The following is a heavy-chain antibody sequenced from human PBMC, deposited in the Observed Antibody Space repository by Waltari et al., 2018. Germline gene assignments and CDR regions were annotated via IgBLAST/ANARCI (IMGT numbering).Heavy chain of an antibody. CDR1: GGSFSGYY. CDR3: ARAPSPVTIFGVVMPPYGPFDP. Sequence: QVQLQQWGAGLLKPSETLSLTCAVYGGSFSGYYWSWIRQPPGKGPEWIGEINHSGSTNYNPSLKSRVTISVDTSKNQFSLKLSSVTAADTAVYYCARAPSPVTIFGVVMPPYGPFDPWGQGTLVTVSS. V-gene: IGHV4-34*01. D-gene: IGHD3-3*01. CDR2: INHSGST. J-gene: IGHJ5*02.